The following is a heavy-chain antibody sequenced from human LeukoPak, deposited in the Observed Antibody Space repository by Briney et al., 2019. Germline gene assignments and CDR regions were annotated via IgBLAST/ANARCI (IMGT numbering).Heavy chain of an antibody. Sequence: GGSPRLSCAASGFTFSSYGMHWVRQAPGKGLEWVALIWYDGSNKYYADSVKGRFTISRDNSKNTLYLQMNSLRAEDTAVYYCARALFNYDSSGLTYWGQGTLVTVSS. D-gene: IGHD3-22*01. CDR3: ARALFNYDSSGLTY. CDR1: GFTFSSYG. CDR2: IWYDGSNK. J-gene: IGHJ4*02. V-gene: IGHV3-33*01.